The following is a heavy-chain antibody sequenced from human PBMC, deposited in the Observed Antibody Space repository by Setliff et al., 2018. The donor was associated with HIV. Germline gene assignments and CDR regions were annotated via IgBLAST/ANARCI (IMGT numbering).Heavy chain of an antibody. D-gene: IGHD1-26*01. CDR1: EFTFSSYW. V-gene: IGHV3-7*03. CDR2: IAQDGIEK. CDR3: ARDRGWEVGTTSDFDY. Sequence: SLRLSCEASEFTFSSYWMSWVRQAPGKGLEWVANIAQDGIEKYYVDPVKGRFTISRDNAKNSLYLQMNSLRAEDTAVYYCARDRGWEVGTTSDFDYWGQGTLVTVSS. J-gene: IGHJ4*02.